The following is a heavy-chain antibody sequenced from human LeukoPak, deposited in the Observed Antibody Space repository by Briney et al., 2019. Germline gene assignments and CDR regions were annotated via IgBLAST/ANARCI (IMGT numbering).Heavy chain of an antibody. CDR1: GFTFSSYW. D-gene: IGHD3-22*01. Sequence: GGSLRLSCAATGFTFSSYWMSWVRQAPGKGLEWVANIKQDGSEKYYVDSVKGRFTISRDNAKNSLYLQMNSLRAEDTAVYYCAGQSSGYNPYYYGLDVWGQGTTVTVSS. J-gene: IGHJ6*02. CDR3: AGQSSGYNPYYYGLDV. CDR2: IKQDGSEK. V-gene: IGHV3-7*01.